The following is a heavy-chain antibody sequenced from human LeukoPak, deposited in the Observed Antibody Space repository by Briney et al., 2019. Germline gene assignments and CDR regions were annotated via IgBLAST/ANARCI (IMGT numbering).Heavy chain of an antibody. Sequence: AETLSLTCTVSGGSISSGGYYWSWIRQHPGKGLEWIGYIYYSGSTNYNPSLKSRVTISVDTSKNQSSLKLSSVTAADTAVYYCARGNFWSGYPRNDAFDIWGQGTMVTVSS. V-gene: IGHV4-61*08. CDR2: IYYSGST. J-gene: IGHJ3*02. D-gene: IGHD3-3*01. CDR3: ARGNFWSGYPRNDAFDI. CDR1: GGSISSGGYY.